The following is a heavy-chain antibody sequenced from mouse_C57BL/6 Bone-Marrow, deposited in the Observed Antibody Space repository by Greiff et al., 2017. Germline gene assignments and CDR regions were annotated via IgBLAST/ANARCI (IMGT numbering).Heavy chain of an antibody. D-gene: IGHD4-1*01. Sequence: EVMLVESGGGLVQPGGSLSLSCAASGFTFTDYYMSWVRQPPGKALEWLGFIRNKANGYTTEYSASVKGRFTISRDNSQCILYLQMHARRAEDSATYYYAGINCDYFDYWGQGTTLTVSS. CDR3: AGINCDYFDY. J-gene: IGHJ2*01. V-gene: IGHV7-3*01. CDR1: GFTFTDYY. CDR2: IRNKANGYTT.